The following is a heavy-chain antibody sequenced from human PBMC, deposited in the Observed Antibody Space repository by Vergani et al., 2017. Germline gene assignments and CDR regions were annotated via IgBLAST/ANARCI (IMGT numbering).Heavy chain of an antibody. CDR2: IIPILGIA. CDR3: GRGGCMVVGTYDD. J-gene: IGHJ4*02. Sequence: QVQLVQSGAEVKKPGSSVKVSCKASGGTFSSYTISWVRQAPGQGLEWMGRIIPILGIANYAQKFQGRVTITADKSTSTAYMELSSLRSEDTAVYYCGRGGCMVVGTYDDWGQGTLVTVSS. D-gene: IGHD2-21*02. CDR1: GGTFSSYT. V-gene: IGHV1-69*02.